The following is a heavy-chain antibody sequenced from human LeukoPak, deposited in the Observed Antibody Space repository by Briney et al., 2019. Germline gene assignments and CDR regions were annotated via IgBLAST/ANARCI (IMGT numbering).Heavy chain of an antibody. CDR2: IYYSGST. CDR3: ARDAFNAENYYDSSGSFDY. J-gene: IGHJ4*02. V-gene: IGHV4-39*07. CDR1: GGSISSSSYY. Sequence: SETLSLTCTVSGGSISSSSYYWGWIRQPPGKGLEWIGSIYYSGSTYYNPSLKSRVTMSVDTSENQFSLKLSSVTAADTAVYYCARDAFNAENYYDSSGSFDYWGQGTLVTVPS. D-gene: IGHD3-22*01.